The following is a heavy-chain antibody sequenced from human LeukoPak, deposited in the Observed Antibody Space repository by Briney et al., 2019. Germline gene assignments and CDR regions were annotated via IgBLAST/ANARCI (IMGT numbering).Heavy chain of an antibody. CDR3: AKVLAARYYYYYMDV. J-gene: IGHJ6*03. D-gene: IGHD6-6*01. CDR1: GFTFSSYS. Sequence: GGSLRLSCAASGFTFSSYSMNWVRQAPGKGLEWVSSISSSSSYIYYADSVKGRFTISRDNAKNSLYLQMNSLRAEDTAVYYCAKVLAARYYYYYMDVWGKGTTVTVSS. V-gene: IGHV3-21*04. CDR2: ISSSSSYI.